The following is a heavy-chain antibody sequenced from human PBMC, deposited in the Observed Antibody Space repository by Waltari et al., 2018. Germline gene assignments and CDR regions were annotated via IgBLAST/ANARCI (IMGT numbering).Heavy chain of an antibody. J-gene: IGHJ4*02. V-gene: IGHV1-18*01. CDR2: FSVYKGNT. Sequence: QVQLVQSGAEVKKPGASVKVSCKASGYTFTNYGISWVRQAPGQGLEWMGWFSVYKGNTNYAQKLQCRVTMTTDTSTSTAYMELRSLRSDDTAVYYCARGVPGSWPDYYFDHWGQGTLVTVSS. D-gene: IGHD3-10*01. CDR3: ARGVPGSWPDYYFDH. CDR1: GYTFTNYG.